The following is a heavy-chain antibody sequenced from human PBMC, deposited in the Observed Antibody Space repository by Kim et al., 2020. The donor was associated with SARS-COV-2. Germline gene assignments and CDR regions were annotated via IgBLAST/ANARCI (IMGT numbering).Heavy chain of an antibody. J-gene: IGHJ4*02. CDR2: ISGSGGST. V-gene: IGHV3-23*01. CDR1: GFTFSSYA. D-gene: IGHD3-3*01. CDR3: AKMPDDFWSGYYHFDY. Sequence: GGSLRLSCAASGFTFSSYAMSWVRQAPGKGLEWVSAISGSGGSTYYADSVKGRFTISRDNSKNTLYLQMNSLRAEDTAVYYCAKMPDDFWSGYYHFDYWGQGTLVTVSS.